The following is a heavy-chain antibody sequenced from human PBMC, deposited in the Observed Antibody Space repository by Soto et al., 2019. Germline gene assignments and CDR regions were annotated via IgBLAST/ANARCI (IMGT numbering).Heavy chain of an antibody. Sequence: GGSPRPSCAASGFTFSIYNMNWVRQAPGKGLEWVSYISSSSSIIYYADSVKGRFTISRDDAKNSLYLQMNSLRAEDTAVYFCARDQKASWYARYFDYWGQGTLVTVSS. D-gene: IGHD6-13*01. J-gene: IGHJ4*02. CDR1: GFTFSIYN. V-gene: IGHV3-48*01. CDR3: ARDQKASWYARYFDY. CDR2: ISSSSSII.